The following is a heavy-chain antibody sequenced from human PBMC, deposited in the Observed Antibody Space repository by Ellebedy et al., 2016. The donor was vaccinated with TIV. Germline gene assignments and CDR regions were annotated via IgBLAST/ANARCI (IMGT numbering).Heavy chain of an antibody. V-gene: IGHV1-2*02. Sequence: ASVKVSXXASGYTFTGYYMHWVRQAPGQGLEWMGWINPNSGGTNYAQKFQGRVTMTRDTSISTAYMELSRLRSDDTAVYYCARLGPSEPTYYYYYYMDVWGKGTTVTVSS. CDR1: GYTFTGYY. CDR3: ARLGPSEPTYYYYYYMDV. D-gene: IGHD1-14*01. J-gene: IGHJ6*03. CDR2: INPNSGGT.